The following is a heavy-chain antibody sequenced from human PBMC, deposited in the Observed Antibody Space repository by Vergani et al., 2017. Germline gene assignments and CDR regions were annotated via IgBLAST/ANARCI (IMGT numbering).Heavy chain of an antibody. V-gene: IGHV1-18*04. CDR2: ISTYNGNT. Sequence: QVQLVQSGPEVKKPGASVKVSCKASGYTFTSYGITWVRQAPGQGLEWMGWISTYNGNTNYAQKLQGIGTMTTDTSTSTAYMELRSLRSDDTAVYYCARGVRDFWSGGFDYWGQGTLVTVSS. CDR1: GYTFTSYG. D-gene: IGHD3-3*01. CDR3: ARGVRDFWSGGFDY. J-gene: IGHJ4*02.